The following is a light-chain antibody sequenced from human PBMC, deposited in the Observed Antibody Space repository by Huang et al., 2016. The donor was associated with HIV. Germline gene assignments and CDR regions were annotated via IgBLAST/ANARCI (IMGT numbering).Light chain of an antibody. CDR1: QSLLQSNGYNY. CDR2: LAY. Sequence: DIVMAQSPLSLSVTPGEPASISCRSSQSLLQSNGYNYLDWYLQKPGQSPQLLIYLAYNRASGVPDRVSGSGSGIDVTLRISRVEAEDIGVYYCMQALQTPYTFGQGTKLEIK. CDR3: MQALQTPYT. V-gene: IGKV2-28*01. J-gene: IGKJ2*01.